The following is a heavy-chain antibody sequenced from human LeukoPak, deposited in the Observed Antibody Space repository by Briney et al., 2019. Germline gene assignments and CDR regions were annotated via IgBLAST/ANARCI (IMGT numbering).Heavy chain of an antibody. CDR3: ARDYGSGNYYDALKV. D-gene: IGHD1-26*01. V-gene: IGHV4-59*01. Sequence: SETLSLTCTVSGGSISSYYWSWVRQPPGKGLEWIGYIHYTGSNNYNPSLKRRVTISLDTSKNRFSLKLSSVTAADTAVYYCARDYGSGNYYDALKVWGQGTMVTVSS. J-gene: IGHJ3*01. CDR2: IHYTGSN. CDR1: GGSISSYY.